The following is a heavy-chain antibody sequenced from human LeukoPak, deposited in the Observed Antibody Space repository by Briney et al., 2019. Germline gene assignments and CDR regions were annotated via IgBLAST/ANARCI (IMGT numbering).Heavy chain of an antibody. CDR2: VKSGGSVT. CDR1: GSTFSSYW. J-gene: IGHJ4*02. V-gene: IGHV3-74*01. Sequence: VQPGGSLRLSCAASGSTFSSYWMHWVRQAPGKGLVWVSRVKSGGSVTNYADSVKGRFTISRDNAKNTLYLQMNSLRAEDTAVYYCAMFSYVSGTTISWGQGTLVTVSS. D-gene: IGHD1-20*01. CDR3: AMFSYVSGTTIS.